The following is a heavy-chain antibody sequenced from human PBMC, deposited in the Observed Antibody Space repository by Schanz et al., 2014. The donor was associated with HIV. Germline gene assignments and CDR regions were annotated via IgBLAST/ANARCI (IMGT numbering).Heavy chain of an antibody. Sequence: QVQLVESGGGVVQPGRSLRLSCAASGFTFSIFGMHWVRQAPGKGLEWVAIIGYDGSNKYYADSVKGRFTVSRDNSKNTNTLYLQMNSLRAEDTAIYYCAKNGITDYFDYWGQGSLVTVSS. CDR1: GFTFSIFG. V-gene: IGHV3-33*06. D-gene: IGHD1-26*01. J-gene: IGHJ4*02. CDR2: IGYDGSNK. CDR3: AKNGITDYFDY.